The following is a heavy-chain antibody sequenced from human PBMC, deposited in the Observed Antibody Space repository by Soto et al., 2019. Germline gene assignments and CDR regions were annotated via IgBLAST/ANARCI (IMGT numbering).Heavy chain of an antibody. V-gene: IGHV3-30-3*01. J-gene: IGHJ5*02. CDR2: VSDDGSNK. CDR1: GFTFKNYG. Sequence: QVQLVESGGGVVQPGRSLRLSCAASGFTFKNYGMHWVRQAPGRGLDWVAVVSDDGSNKDYADSVKGRFTISRDNSKNTLYLQMNSLRPEDTVVYNCARGLLVVITRDGFDPWGQGPLFTVSS. D-gene: IGHD3-22*01. CDR3: ARGLLVVITRDGFDP.